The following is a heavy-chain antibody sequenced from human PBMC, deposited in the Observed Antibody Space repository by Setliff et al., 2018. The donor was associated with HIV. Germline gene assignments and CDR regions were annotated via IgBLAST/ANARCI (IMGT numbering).Heavy chain of an antibody. D-gene: IGHD3-3*01. CDR1: GASISGSY. CDR3: ARGRVTLNGVAAGHHYMDV. V-gene: IGHV4-59*01. Sequence: SETLSLTCTVSGASISGSYWIWIRQPPGKGLEWIGYMSLTRDTKYNPSLNSRVTMSVDTSKNQFSLRLMSLTAADTAIYYCARGRVTLNGVAAGHHYMDVWGKGNTVTVSS. CDR2: MSLTRDT. J-gene: IGHJ6*03.